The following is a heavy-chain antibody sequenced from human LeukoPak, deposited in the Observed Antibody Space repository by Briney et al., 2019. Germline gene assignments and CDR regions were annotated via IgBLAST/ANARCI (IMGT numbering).Heavy chain of an antibody. CDR1: GFTFDDYA. V-gene: IGHV3-9*03. Sequence: SGGSPRLSCAASGFTFDDYAMHWVRQAPGKGLEWVSGISWNSGSIGYADSVKDRFTISRDNAKNSLYLQMNSLRAEDMALYYCAKAPEGHGDDTHFDYWGQGTLVTVSS. CDR2: ISWNSGSI. CDR3: AKAPEGHGDDTHFDY. D-gene: IGHD4-17*01. J-gene: IGHJ4*02.